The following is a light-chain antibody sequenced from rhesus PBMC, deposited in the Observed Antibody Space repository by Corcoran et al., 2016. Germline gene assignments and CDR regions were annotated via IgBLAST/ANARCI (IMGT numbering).Light chain of an antibody. CDR1: QGISNW. Sequence: DIQMTQSPSSLSASVGDRVTITCRASQGISNWLAWYQQRPGKAPKLLLYRASNLESGVPSRLSGSGSGTDFTLTIRSLQPEDIATYYFQQHDSSPFTFGPGTKLDLK. V-gene: IGKV1-69*01. J-gene: IGKJ3*01. CDR2: RAS. CDR3: QQHDSSPFT.